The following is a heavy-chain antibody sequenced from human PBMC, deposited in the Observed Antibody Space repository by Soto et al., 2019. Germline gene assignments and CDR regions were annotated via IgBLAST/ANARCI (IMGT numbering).Heavy chain of an antibody. CDR2: IIPILGIA. V-gene: IGHV1-69*02. D-gene: IGHD3-3*01. Sequence: ASVKVSCKASGGTFSSYTISWVRQAPGQGLEWMGRIIPILGIANYAQKFQGRVTITADKSTSTAYMELSSLRSEDTAVYYCASPDCSSTSCPPDYDFWSGYDWGQGTLVTVSS. CDR1: GGTFSSYT. J-gene: IGHJ4*02. CDR3: ASPDCSSTSCPPDYDFWSGYD.